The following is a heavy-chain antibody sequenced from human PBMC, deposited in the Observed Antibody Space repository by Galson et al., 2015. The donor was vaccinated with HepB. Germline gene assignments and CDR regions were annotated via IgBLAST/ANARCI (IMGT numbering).Heavy chain of an antibody. V-gene: IGHV3-23*01. CDR1: GFSFSTSA. D-gene: IGHD4-17*01. J-gene: IGHJ4*02. Sequence: SLRLSCAASGFSFSTSAMSWVRQAPGKGLEWVSTIRGGGVSTYYADSVKGRFTISRDNSKNTLYLQMNSLRAEYTAVDYCAKAPTVTTCGYWGQVTLIIVSS. CDR3: AKAPTVTTCGY. CDR2: IRGGGVST.